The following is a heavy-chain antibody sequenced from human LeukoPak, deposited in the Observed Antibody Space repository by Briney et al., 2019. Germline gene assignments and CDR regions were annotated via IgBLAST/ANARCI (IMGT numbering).Heavy chain of an antibody. J-gene: IGHJ4*02. V-gene: IGHV3-7*01. D-gene: IGHD6-19*01. CDR2: INEVGSKK. Sequence: GGSLRLSCAPSGFSFSSYWMSWVREAPGPRLGWVANINEVGSKKYYVESVTGRFTISRDNPKNSLYLQMNSLRAEGTAVYCCVRDSGWYRVECCGQGTLVGVCS. CDR1: GFSFSSYW. CDR3: VRDSGWYRVEC.